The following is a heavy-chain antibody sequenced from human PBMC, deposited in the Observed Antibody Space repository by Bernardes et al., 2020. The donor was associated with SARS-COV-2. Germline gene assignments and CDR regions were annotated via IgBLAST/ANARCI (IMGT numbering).Heavy chain of an antibody. V-gene: IGHV4-31*03. CDR2: IYYSGST. J-gene: IGHJ3*02. CDR3: ARGFTEYCSGGSCYFAFDI. Sequence: SETLSLTCTVSGGSISSGGYYWSWIRQHPGKGLEWIGYIYYSGSTYYNPSLKSRVTISVDTSKNQFSLKLSSVTAGDRAVYYCARGFTEYCSGGSCYFAFDIGGEETMVAFSS. D-gene: IGHD2-15*01. CDR1: GGSISSGGYY.